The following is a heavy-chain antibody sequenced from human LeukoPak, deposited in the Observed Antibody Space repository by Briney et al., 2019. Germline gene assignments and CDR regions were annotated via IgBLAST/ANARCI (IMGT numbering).Heavy chain of an antibody. Sequence: ASVKVSCKASGYTFTSYDINWVRQATGQGLEWMGWMNPNSGNTGYAQKFQGRVTMTRNTSISTAYMELSSLRSEDTAVYYCAREGGGPYCSSTSCYSHSGFDIWGQGTMVTVSS. V-gene: IGHV1-8*01. CDR3: AREGGGPYCSSTSCYSHSGFDI. J-gene: IGHJ3*02. CDR2: MNPNSGNT. CDR1: GYTFTSYD. D-gene: IGHD2-2*01.